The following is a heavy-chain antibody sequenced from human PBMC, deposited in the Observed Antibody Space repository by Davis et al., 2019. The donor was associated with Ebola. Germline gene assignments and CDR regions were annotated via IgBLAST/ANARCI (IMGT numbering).Heavy chain of an antibody. CDR2: INPSGGST. CDR3: ARPSDFWSGYSLYYFDY. V-gene: IGHV1-46*01. CDR1: GYTFTSYY. D-gene: IGHD3-3*01. J-gene: IGHJ4*02. Sequence: ASVKVSCKASGYTFTSYYMHWVRQAPGQGLEWMGIINPSGGSTSYAQKFQGRVIMTRDTSTSTVYMELSSLRSEDTAVYYCARPSDFWSGYSLYYFDYWGQGTLVTVSS.